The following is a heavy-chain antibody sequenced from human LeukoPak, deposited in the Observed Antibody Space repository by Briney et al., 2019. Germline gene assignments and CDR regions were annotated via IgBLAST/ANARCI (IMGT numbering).Heavy chain of an antibody. CDR1: GFTFSSYA. V-gene: IGHV3-23*01. D-gene: IGHD2-15*01. CDR2: ISGSGGST. Sequence: GGSLRLSCAASGFTFSSYAMSWVRQAPGKGLEWVSGISGSGGSTYYADSVKGRFTISRDNTKNTLYLQMNSLRAEDTAVYYCARDAYRSGGSCYFDYWGQGTLVTVSS. CDR3: ARDAYRSGGSCYFDY. J-gene: IGHJ4*02.